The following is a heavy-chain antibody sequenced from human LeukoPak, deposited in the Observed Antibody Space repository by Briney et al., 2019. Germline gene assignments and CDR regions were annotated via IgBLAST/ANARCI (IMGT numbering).Heavy chain of an antibody. V-gene: IGHV3-30-3*01. CDR3: ARESSSVAFDI. D-gene: IGHD3-22*01. Sequence: GGSLRLSCAASGFTFSSYAMHWVRQAPGKGLEWVAVISYEGSNKYYADSVKGRFTISRDNSKNTLYLQMNSLRAEDTAVYYCARESSSVAFDIWGQGTMVTVSS. J-gene: IGHJ3*02. CDR2: ISYEGSNK. CDR1: GFTFSSYA.